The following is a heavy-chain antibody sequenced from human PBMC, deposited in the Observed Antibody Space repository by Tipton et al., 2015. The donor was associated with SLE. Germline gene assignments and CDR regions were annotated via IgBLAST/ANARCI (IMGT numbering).Heavy chain of an antibody. CDR2: IYYSGST. D-gene: IGHD3-3*01. CDR3: ARDLFGKDFDL. CDR1: GGSISSYY. J-gene: IGHJ2*01. Sequence: TLSLTCTVSGGSISSYYWSWIRQPPGKGLEWIGYIYYSGSTNYNPSLKSRVAISVDTSKNQFSLKLSSVTAAGTAVYYCARDLFGKDFDLWGRGTLVTVSS. V-gene: IGHV4-59*01.